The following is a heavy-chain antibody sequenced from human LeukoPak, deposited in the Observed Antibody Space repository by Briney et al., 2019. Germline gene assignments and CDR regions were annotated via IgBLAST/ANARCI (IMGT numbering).Heavy chain of an antibody. Sequence: GGSLRLSCAASGFTFSSYWMHWVRQAPGKGLAWISRINSDGSNTIYADSVKGRFTTSRDNSKNTLYLQMNSLRAEDAAVYFCAKAPVTSCRGAYCYPFDSWGQGTLVTVSS. CDR2: INSDGSNT. CDR3: AKAPVTSCRGAYCYPFDS. J-gene: IGHJ4*02. V-gene: IGHV3-74*01. CDR1: GFTFSSYW. D-gene: IGHD2-21*01.